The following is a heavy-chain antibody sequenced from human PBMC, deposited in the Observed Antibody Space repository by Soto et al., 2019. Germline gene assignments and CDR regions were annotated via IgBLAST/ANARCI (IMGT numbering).Heavy chain of an antibody. J-gene: IGHJ2*01. Sequence: QVQLVESGGGVVQPGRSLRLSCAASGFTFSSYGMHWVRQAPGKGLEWVAVISYDGSNKYYADSVKGRFTISRDNSKNTLYLQMNSLRAEDTAVYYCAKDLPYFDLWGRGTLVTVSS. CDR2: ISYDGSNK. CDR3: AKDLPYFDL. V-gene: IGHV3-30*18. CDR1: GFTFSSYG.